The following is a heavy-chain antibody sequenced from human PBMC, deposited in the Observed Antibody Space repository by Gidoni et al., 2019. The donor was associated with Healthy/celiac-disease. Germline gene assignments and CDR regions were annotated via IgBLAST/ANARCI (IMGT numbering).Heavy chain of an antibody. CDR1: GYTSTGYH. V-gene: IGHV1-2*02. Sequence: QVQLVQSGAEAKKPGASVKVSCKASGYTSTGYHMHRVRQAPGQALEWMGWINPNSGGTNYAQKFQGRVTMTRDTSISTAYMELSRLRSDDTAVYYCARDGTEWEQQLEDYYYYGMDVWGQGTTVTVSS. D-gene: IGHD6-13*01. J-gene: IGHJ6*02. CDR2: INPNSGGT. CDR3: ARDGTEWEQQLEDYYYYGMDV.